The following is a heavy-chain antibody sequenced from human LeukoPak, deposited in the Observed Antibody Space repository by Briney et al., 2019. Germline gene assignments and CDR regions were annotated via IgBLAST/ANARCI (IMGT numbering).Heavy chain of an antibody. J-gene: IGHJ4*01. V-gene: IGHV3-23*01. CDR3: AKDREYYDSSGYYFDY. Sequence: GGSLRLSCAASGFTFSSYAMSWVRQAPGKGLEWVSAISGSGGSTYYADSVKGRFTISRDNSKNTLYLQMNSLRAEDTAVYYCAKDREYYDSSGYYFDYWGHGTLVTVSS. CDR1: GFTFSSYA. CDR2: ISGSGGST. D-gene: IGHD3-22*01.